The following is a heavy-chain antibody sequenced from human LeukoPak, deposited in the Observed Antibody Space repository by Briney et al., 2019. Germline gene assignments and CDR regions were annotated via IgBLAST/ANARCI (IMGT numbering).Heavy chain of an antibody. V-gene: IGHV1-2*06. CDR3: ARDAPDGVGATAP. D-gene: IGHD1-26*01. CDR1: GYTFTGYY. J-gene: IGHJ5*02. CDR2: INPNSGGT. Sequence: ASVKVSCKASGYTFTGYYMHWVRQAPGQGLEWMGRINPNSGGTNYAQKFQGRVTMTRDTSISTAYMELSRLRSDDTAVYYCARDAPDGVGATAPWGQGTLVTVSS.